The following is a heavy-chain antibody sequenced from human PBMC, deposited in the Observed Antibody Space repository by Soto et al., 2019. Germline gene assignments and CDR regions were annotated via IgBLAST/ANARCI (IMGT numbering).Heavy chain of an antibody. J-gene: IGHJ6*02. V-gene: IGHV3-15*01. CDR3: TTDLGIYGMDV. Sequence: EKQLVQSGGGLVNPGGSHRLSCVASGFAFVNAWMSWVRQAPGKGLEWVGRIKSNGDGETTDYAAPVKGRFTISRDDSKATMYLQMNSLKTEDTAVYSCTTDLGIYGMDVWGQGTTVTVS. CDR2: IKSNGDGETT. CDR1: GFAFVNAW. D-gene: IGHD1-26*01.